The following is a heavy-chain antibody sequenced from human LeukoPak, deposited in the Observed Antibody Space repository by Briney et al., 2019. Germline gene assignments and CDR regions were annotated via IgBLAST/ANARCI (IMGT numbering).Heavy chain of an antibody. CDR3: ARGGAVAGDYYYYGMDV. CDR2: IYYSGST. J-gene: IGHJ6*02. CDR1: GGSISSYY. V-gene: IGHV4-59*01. D-gene: IGHD6-19*01. Sequence: PSETLSLTCTVSGGSISSYYWSWIRQPPGKGLEWIGYIYYSGSTNYNPSLKSRVTISVGTSKNQFSLKLSSVTAADTAVYYCARGGAVAGDYYYYGMDVWGQGTTVTVSS.